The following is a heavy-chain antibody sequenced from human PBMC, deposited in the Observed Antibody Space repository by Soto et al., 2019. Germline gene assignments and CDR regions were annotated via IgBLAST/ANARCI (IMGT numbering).Heavy chain of an antibody. CDR2: INHSGRI. J-gene: IGHJ6*02. V-gene: IGHV4-34*01. Sequence: PSETLSLTCAAYGGTFSGFYWSWIRQPPGKGLEWIGEINHSGRIKYNAPLKRRGTISVDASKKQFSFKLSYVTTADTAAYYCARGMGEESAFYKNDVMDVWGQGTTVTVPS. CDR3: ARGMGEESAFYKNDVMDV. CDR1: GGTFSGFY. D-gene: IGHD3-16*01.